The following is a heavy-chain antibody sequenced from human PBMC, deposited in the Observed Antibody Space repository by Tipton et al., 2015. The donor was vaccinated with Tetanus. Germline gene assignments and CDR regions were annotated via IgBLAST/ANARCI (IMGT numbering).Heavy chain of an antibody. D-gene: IGHD3-3*01. CDR2: TTNKVLSYST. J-gene: IGHJ4*02. V-gene: IGHV3-72*01. Sequence: QLVQSGGGLIQPGGSLRLSCAASGFTLSDHYMDWVRQAPGKGLEWVGRTTNKVLSYSTQYAASVKGRFTISRDDSKNSVYLQMNSLRTEDTALYYCIGWLSGVGYWGQGTLVTVSS. CDR3: IGWLSGVGY. CDR1: GFTLSDHY.